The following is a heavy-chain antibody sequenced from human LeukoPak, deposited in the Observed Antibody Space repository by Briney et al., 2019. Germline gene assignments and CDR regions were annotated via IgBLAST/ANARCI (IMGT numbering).Heavy chain of an antibody. J-gene: IGHJ5*02. CDR1: GGSISSYY. CDR3: ASSGGSSSWTEYNWFDP. D-gene: IGHD6-13*01. V-gene: IGHV4-59*01. CDR2: IYYSGST. Sequence: SETLSLTCTVSGGSISSYYWSWIRQPPGKGLEWIGYIYYSGSTNYNPSLKSRVTISVDTSKNQFSLRLSSVTAADTAVYYCASSGGSSSWTEYNWFDPWGQGTLVTVSS.